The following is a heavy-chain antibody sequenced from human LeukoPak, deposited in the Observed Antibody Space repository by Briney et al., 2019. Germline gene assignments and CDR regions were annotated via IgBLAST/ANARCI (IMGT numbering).Heavy chain of an antibody. CDR3: ARLKARDAFDI. V-gene: IGHV4-59*08. J-gene: IGHJ3*02. Sequence: PSDTPSLTCTVSGGSIGSYSWNWIRQSPGSGLEWIGYVYYSWSTMYNPSLRSRVTISVDTSKNQFSLKLSSVTAADTAVYYCARLKARDAFDIWGQGTMVTVSS. CDR2: VYYSWST. CDR1: GGSIGSYS.